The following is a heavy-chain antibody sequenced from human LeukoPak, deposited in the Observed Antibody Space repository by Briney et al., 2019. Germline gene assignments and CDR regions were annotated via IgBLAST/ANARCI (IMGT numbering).Heavy chain of an antibody. Sequence: GGSLRLSCVASGFTFSSYAMSWVRQAPGKGLEWVSSISSSASNTYYADSVKGRFTFSRDNSKNTLYLQMNSLRAEDTAVYYCASLYYYGSGSYYKSAFDIWGQGTMVTVSS. CDR2: ISSSASNT. V-gene: IGHV3-23*01. CDR1: GFTFSSYA. J-gene: IGHJ3*02. CDR3: ASLYYYGSGSYYKSAFDI. D-gene: IGHD3-10*01.